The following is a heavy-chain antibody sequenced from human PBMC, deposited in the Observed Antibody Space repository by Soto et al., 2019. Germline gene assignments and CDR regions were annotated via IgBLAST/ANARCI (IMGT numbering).Heavy chain of an antibody. CDR2: IKQDGSEK. V-gene: IGHV3-7*01. J-gene: IGHJ5*02. Sequence: PGGSLRLSCAASGFTFSSYWMSWVRQAPGKGLEWVANIKQDGSEKYYVDSVKGRFTISRDNAKNSLYLQMNSLRAEDTAVYYCARDIAAAASNWFDPWGQGTLVTGSS. D-gene: IGHD6-13*01. CDR3: ARDIAAAASNWFDP. CDR1: GFTFSSYW.